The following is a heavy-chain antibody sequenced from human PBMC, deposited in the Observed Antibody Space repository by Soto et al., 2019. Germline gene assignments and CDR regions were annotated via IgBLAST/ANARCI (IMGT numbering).Heavy chain of an antibody. CDR3: ARAGDVAGTDVFHYGMDV. CDR2: TNPIFGTA. Sequence: QVQLMQSGAQVKKPESSVKVSCKASGGTFRNYAFSWVRQAPGQGLEWMGGTNPIFGTANYAQKFQGRVTITADEATTPICLELSSLRSDDTAVYYCARAGDVAGTDVFHYGMDVWGQGTTVTVSS. D-gene: IGHD6-13*01. V-gene: IGHV1-69*12. J-gene: IGHJ6*02. CDR1: GGTFRNYA.